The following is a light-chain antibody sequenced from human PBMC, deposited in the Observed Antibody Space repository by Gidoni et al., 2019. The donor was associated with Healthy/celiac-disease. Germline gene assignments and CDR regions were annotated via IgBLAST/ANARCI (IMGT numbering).Light chain of an antibody. CDR3: MQARKST. J-gene: IGKJ2*01. CDR2: LGS. Sequence: DIVMTQSPLSLPVTPGEPASISCRSSQSLLHSNGYNYLDWYLQKPGQSPQLLIYLGSNRASGVPDRFSGSGSGTDFTLKISRVEAEDVGVYYCMQARKSTFGQXTKLEIK. V-gene: IGKV2-28*01. CDR1: QSLLHSNGYNY.